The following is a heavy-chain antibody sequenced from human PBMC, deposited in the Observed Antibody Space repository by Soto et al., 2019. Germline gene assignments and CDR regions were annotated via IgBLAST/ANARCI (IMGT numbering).Heavy chain of an antibody. V-gene: IGHV3-30*18. CDR2: ISYDGSNK. J-gene: IGHJ4*02. CDR1: GFTFSSYG. CDR3: AKDAAYYFDY. Sequence: LRLSCAASGFTFSSYGMHWVRQAPGKGLEWVAVISYDGSNKYYADSVKGRFTISRDNSKNTLYLQMNSLRAEDTAVYYCAKDAAYYFDYWGQGTLVTVSS. D-gene: IGHD6-25*01.